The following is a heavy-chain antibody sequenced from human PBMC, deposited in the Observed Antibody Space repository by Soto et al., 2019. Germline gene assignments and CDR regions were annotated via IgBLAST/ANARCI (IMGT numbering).Heavy chain of an antibody. CDR3: ARAQTSNYYDSSGLGP. Sequence: SVKVSCKASGGTFSRYSITWVRQAPGHGLEWIGRIIPIFGIASYAQKFQGRVTMTRDTSTSTVYMELSSLRSEDTAVYYCARAQTSNYYDSSGLGPWGQGTLVTVSS. D-gene: IGHD3-22*01. V-gene: IGHV1-69*02. J-gene: IGHJ5*02. CDR1: GGTFSRYS. CDR2: IIPIFGIA.